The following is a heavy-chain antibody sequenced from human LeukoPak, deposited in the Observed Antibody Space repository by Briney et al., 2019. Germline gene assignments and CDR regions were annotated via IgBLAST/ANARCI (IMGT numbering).Heavy chain of an antibody. Sequence: SETLSLTCVVYNESFSGYYWSWIRQSSGKGLEWIGEINQRGRGNHNPSLKSRVTISIDTSKNQFSLKLNSVTAADAAVYFCARQGADSSGWTFDYWGQGTLVTVSS. CDR3: ARQGADSSGWTFDY. CDR1: NESFSGYY. V-gene: IGHV4-34*01. CDR2: INQRGRG. D-gene: IGHD6-19*01. J-gene: IGHJ4*02.